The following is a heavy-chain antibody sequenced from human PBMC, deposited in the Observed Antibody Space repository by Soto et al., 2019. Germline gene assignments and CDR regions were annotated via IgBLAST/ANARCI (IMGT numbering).Heavy chain of an antibody. Sequence: GESLKISCKGSGYSFTSYWITWVRQKPGKGLEWMGRIDPSDSQTYYSPSFRGHVTISATKSITTVFLQWSSLRASDTAMYYCARQIYDSDTGPNFQYYFDSWGQGTPVTVSS. CDR3: ARQIYDSDTGPNFQYYFDS. J-gene: IGHJ4*02. D-gene: IGHD3-22*01. V-gene: IGHV5-10-1*01. CDR2: IDPSDSQT. CDR1: GYSFTSYW.